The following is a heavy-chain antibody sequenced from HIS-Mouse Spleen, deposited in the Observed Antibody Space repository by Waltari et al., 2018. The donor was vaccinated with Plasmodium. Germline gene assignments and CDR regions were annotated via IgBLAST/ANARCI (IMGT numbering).Heavy chain of an antibody. V-gene: IGHV3-7*01. CDR2: IKQDGSEK. Sequence: EVQLVESGGGLVQPGGSLSLSCAAAGFTFSSYWMGWVRQAPGKGLEWVANIKQDGSEKYYVDSVKGRFTISRDNAKNSLYLQMNSLRAEDTAVYYCASSWYWYFDLWGRGTLVTVSS. J-gene: IGHJ2*01. CDR3: ASSWYWYFDL. CDR1: GFTFSSYW. D-gene: IGHD6-13*01.